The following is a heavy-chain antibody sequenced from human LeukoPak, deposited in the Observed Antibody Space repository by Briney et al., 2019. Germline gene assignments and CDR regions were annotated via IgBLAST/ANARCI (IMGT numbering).Heavy chain of an antibody. CDR2: IYYSGST. D-gene: IGHD3-3*01. V-gene: IGHV4-39*07. Sequence: SETLSLTCTVSGGSISSSSYYWGWIRQPPGKGLEWIGSIYYSGSTYYNPSLKSRVTISVDTSKNQFSLKLSSVTAADTAVYYCARDLSYYDFWSGYPTFDYWGQGTLVTVSS. CDR3: ARDLSYYDFWSGYPTFDY. CDR1: GGSISSSSYY. J-gene: IGHJ4*02.